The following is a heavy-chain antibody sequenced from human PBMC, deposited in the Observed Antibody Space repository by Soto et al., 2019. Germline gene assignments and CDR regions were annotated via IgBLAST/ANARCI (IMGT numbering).Heavy chain of an antibody. D-gene: IGHD6-19*01. Sequence: GEALEIYWKGSGYSFTNYWIGWGRQMPGKGLEGGVIFYPGDSETRYSPSFQGQVTISADKSISTAYLQWSSLKAADTAMYYCARPGYSSGWYSFDYWGQGTLVTVSS. CDR2: FYPGDSET. V-gene: IGHV5-51*01. J-gene: IGHJ4*02. CDR1: GYSFTNYW. CDR3: ARPGYSSGWYSFDY.